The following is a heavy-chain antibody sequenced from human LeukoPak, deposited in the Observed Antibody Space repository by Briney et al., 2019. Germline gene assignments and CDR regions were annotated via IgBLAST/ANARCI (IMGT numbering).Heavy chain of an antibody. CDR1: GYTFTSYA. CDR3: ARVGVPGVGAILEGYFDY. Sequence: ASVKVSCKASGYTFTSYAMNWVRQAPGQGLEWMGWINTNTGNPTYAQGFTGRFVFSLDTSVSTAYLQISSLKAEDTAVYYCARVGVPGVGAILEGYFDYWGQGTLVTVSS. J-gene: IGHJ4*02. V-gene: IGHV7-4-1*02. CDR2: INTNTGNP. D-gene: IGHD1-26*01.